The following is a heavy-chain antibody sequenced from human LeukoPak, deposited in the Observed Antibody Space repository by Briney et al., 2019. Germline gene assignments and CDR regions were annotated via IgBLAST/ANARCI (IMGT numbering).Heavy chain of an antibody. D-gene: IGHD1-26*01. CDR3: ARGSSAGASLRHDY. Sequence: PGGSLRHSCAASGFTFSSCLMSWVRQAPGKGLEWVANIKQDGSEENFVDSVKGQFTISRDNAKKSLYLQMNSLRAEDTAVYYCARGSSAGASLRHDYWGQRTRVTLSS. CDR2: IKQDGSEE. CDR1: GFTFSSCL. V-gene: IGHV3-7*01. J-gene: IGHJ4*02.